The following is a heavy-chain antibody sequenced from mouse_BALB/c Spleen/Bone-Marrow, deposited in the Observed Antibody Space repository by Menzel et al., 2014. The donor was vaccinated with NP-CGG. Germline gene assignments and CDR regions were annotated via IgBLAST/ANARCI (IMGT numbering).Heavy chain of an antibody. V-gene: IGHV1S81*02. CDR2: INPSSGGT. Sequence: VQLQESGAELVKPGASVKLSCKASGYTFTSYYMYWVKLRPGQGLEWIGEINPSSGGTNFNEKFKSKATLTVDKSSSTAYMQLSSLTSEDSAVYYCTRSYYGNYFDVWGAGTTVTVSS. CDR1: GYTFTSYY. J-gene: IGHJ1*01. D-gene: IGHD2-1*01. CDR3: TRSYYGNYFDV.